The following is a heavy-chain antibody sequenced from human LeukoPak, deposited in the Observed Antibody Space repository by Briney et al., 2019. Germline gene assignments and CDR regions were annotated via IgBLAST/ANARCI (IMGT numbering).Heavy chain of an antibody. V-gene: IGHV3-11*05. D-gene: IGHD6-13*01. Sequence: GSLTLSCVATGFTPSDYHMIWLRQAPGKGLEWLSYLTDSSGFTNSGDSLKCRFTISRDNAKNSLYLQMNSLRADDTAVYYCARDLAADKRAMDVWGQGTPVTVSS. CDR3: ARDLAADKRAMDV. CDR2: LTDSSGFT. CDR1: GFTPSDYH. J-gene: IGHJ6*02.